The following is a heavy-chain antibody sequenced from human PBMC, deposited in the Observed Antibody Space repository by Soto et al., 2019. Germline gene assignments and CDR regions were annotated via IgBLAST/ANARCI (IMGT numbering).Heavy chain of an antibody. Sequence: ASVKVSCKASGYTFTRYTMNWVRQAPGQRLEWMGWINPDNGNTKSPQKFQDRVIITRDTSASTAYMDLSSLRSEDTAVYYCARGIATGQLDPWGQGTMVTVYS. J-gene: IGHJ5*02. D-gene: IGHD2-2*01. V-gene: IGHV1-3*01. CDR2: INPDNGNT. CDR3: ARGIATGQLDP. CDR1: GYTFTRYT.